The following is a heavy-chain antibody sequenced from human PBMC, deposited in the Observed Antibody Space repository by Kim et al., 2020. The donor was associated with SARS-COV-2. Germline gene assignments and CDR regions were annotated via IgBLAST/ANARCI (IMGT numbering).Heavy chain of an antibody. V-gene: IGHV4-34*01. Sequence: SETLSLTCAVYGGSFSGFYWSWVRQPPGKGLECIGEITPSGSTSYNPYHESRVTISIDTTKKQLSLELTSVTAADTAVYYCARVWDVWGQGTSVTVSS. CDR2: ITPSGST. CDR1: GGSFSGFY. CDR3: ARVWDV. J-gene: IGHJ6*02.